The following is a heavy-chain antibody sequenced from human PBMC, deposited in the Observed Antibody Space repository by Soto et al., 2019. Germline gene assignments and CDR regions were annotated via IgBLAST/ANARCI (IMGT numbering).Heavy chain of an antibody. D-gene: IGHD3-22*01. CDR1: GFTFSSYA. CDR2: ISYDGSNK. CDR3: ARDPSTYYDSSGYLY. V-gene: IGHV3-30-3*01. J-gene: IGHJ4*02. Sequence: QVQLVESGGGVVQPGRSLRLSCAASGFTFSSYAMHWVRQAPGKGLEWVAVISYDGSNKYYADSVKGRFTISRDKSKNTLYLPMNSLRAEDTAVYYCARDPSTYYDSSGYLYWGQGTLVSVSS.